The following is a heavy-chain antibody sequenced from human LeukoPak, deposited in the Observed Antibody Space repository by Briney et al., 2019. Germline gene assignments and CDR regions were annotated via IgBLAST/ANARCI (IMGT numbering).Heavy chain of an antibody. Sequence: LSETLSLTCAVYGGSFSGYYWSWIRQPPGKGLEWIGEINHSGSTNYNPSLKSRVTISADTSKNQFSLKLSSVTAADTAVYYCARYDFWSGYHPYWGQGTLVTVSS. CDR1: GGSFSGYY. V-gene: IGHV4-34*01. D-gene: IGHD3-3*01. CDR3: ARYDFWSGYHPY. CDR2: INHSGST. J-gene: IGHJ4*02.